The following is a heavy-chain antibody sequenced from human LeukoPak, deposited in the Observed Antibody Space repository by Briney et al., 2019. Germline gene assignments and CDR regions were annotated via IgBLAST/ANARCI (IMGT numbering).Heavy chain of an antibody. CDR2: IYYSGST. J-gene: IGHJ4*02. Sequence: PSETLSLTCTVSGGSMSSYYWGWIRQPPGKGLEWVGYIYYSGSTTYNPSLKSRVTISVDTSKNQFSLKLSSVTAADTAVYYCARERSGSYPPYYFDFWGQGALVTVSS. D-gene: IGHD1-26*01. CDR1: GGSMSSYY. V-gene: IGHV4-59*01. CDR3: ARERSGSYPPYYFDF.